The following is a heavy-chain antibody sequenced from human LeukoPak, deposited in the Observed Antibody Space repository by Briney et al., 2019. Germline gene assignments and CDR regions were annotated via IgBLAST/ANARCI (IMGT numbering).Heavy chain of an antibody. Sequence: ETLSLTCTVSGGSISNYYWGWIRQAPGKGLEWVSSIIASGGSTYYADSVRGRFTISRDNSKNTVYLQMSTLRAEDTAVYYCAKGAGGSYGLYYFDYWGQGTLVTVSS. J-gene: IGHJ4*02. CDR2: IIASGGST. CDR1: GGSISNYY. V-gene: IGHV3-23*01. D-gene: IGHD3-10*01. CDR3: AKGAGGSYGLYYFDY.